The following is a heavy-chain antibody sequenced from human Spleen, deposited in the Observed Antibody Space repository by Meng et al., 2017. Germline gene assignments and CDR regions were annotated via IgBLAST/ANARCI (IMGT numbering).Heavy chain of an antibody. Sequence: GESLKISCAASGFTFSSYSMNWVRQAPGKGLEWVSSISSSSSYIYYADSVKGRFTISRDNAKNSLYMQMNSLRAEDTAVYYCARTSIAAAGTLSHLAMSLNWFDPWGHGTLVTVSS. J-gene: IGHJ5*02. CDR1: GFTFSSYS. CDR3: ARTSIAAAGTLSHLAMSLNWFDP. CDR2: ISSSSSYI. D-gene: IGHD6-13*01. V-gene: IGHV3-21*01.